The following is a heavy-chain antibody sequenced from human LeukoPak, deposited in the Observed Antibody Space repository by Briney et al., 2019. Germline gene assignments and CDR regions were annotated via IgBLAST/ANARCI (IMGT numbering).Heavy chain of an antibody. CDR1: GGTFSSYA. D-gene: IGHD3-9*01. Sequence: SVKVSCKASGGTFSSYAISWVRQAPGQGLEWKGGIIPIFGTANYAQKFQGRVTITADKSTSTAYMELSSLRSEDTAVYYCARGYYDILTGYSNWGQGTLVTVSS. V-gene: IGHV1-69*06. J-gene: IGHJ4*02. CDR3: ARGYYDILTGYSN. CDR2: IIPIFGTA.